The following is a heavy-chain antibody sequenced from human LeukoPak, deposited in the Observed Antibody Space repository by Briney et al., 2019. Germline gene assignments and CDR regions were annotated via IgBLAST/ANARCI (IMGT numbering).Heavy chain of an antibody. V-gene: IGHV1-46*01. CDR3: ARDLSGSSHYRYFDY. D-gene: IGHD1-26*01. Sequence: GASVKVSCKASGYTFTIYYMHCVRQAPGQGFEWMGIIYPGDGSTGYAQKFQGRVTMTRDMSTSTVYMELSSLSSEDTAVYYCARDLSGSSHYRYFDYWGQGTLVTVSS. J-gene: IGHJ4*02. CDR2: IYPGDGST. CDR1: GYTFTIYY.